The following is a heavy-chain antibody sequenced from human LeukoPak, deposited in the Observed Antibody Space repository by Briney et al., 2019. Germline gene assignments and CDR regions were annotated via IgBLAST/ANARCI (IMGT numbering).Heavy chain of an antibody. Sequence: PGGSLRLSCAASGFTFSNAWMSWVRQAPGKGLEWVGRIKSKTDGGTTDYAAPVKGRFTISRDGSKNTLYLQMNSLKTEDTAVYYCTTDGVIVVVPAAIEAAPWYIDYWGQGTLVTVSS. CDR2: IKSKTDGGTT. CDR3: TTDGVIVVVPAAIEAAPWYIDY. CDR1: GFTFSNAW. J-gene: IGHJ4*02. V-gene: IGHV3-15*01. D-gene: IGHD2-2*02.